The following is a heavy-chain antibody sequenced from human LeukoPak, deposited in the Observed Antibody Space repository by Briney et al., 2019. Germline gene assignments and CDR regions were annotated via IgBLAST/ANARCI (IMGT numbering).Heavy chain of an antibody. CDR1: GGSISSSSYY. D-gene: IGHD2-2*01. CDR2: IYYSGST. J-gene: IGHJ6*02. Sequence: PSETLSLTCTVSGGSISSSSYYWGWIRQPPGKGLEWIGSIYYSGSTYYNPSLKSRVTISVDTSENQFSLKLSSVTAADTAVYYCARQFVSYALYYYYCYYGMDVWGQGTTVTASS. CDR3: ARQFVSYALYYYYCYYGMDV. V-gene: IGHV4-39*01.